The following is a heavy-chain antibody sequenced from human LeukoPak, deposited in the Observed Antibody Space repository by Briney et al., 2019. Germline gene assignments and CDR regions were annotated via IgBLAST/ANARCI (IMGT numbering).Heavy chain of an antibody. J-gene: IGHJ4*02. D-gene: IGHD2-15*01. CDR1: GFAFNTYA. CDR3: AKCTSGSCYSGLGY. V-gene: IGHV3-23*01. Sequence: GGSLRLSCAASGFAFNTYAMSWVRQAPGKGLEWVSVISGSGDNTFYADSVRGRFTISRDSSKNTLYLQMNSLRAEDTAVYYCAKCTSGSCYSGLGYWGQGTLVTVSS. CDR2: ISGSGDNT.